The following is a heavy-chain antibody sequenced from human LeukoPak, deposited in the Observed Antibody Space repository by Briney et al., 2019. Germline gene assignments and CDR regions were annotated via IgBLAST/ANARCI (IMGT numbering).Heavy chain of an antibody. CDR2: INNSGDRR. J-gene: IGHJ4*02. Sequence: PGGSLRLSCAASGFIFSNYAMSWVRQAPGTGLEWVSGINNSGDRRFYADSVKGRFTISRDNSKNTLYLQMNSLRAEDTAVYYCARGWYNFDYWGQGTRVTVSS. D-gene: IGHD6-19*01. V-gene: IGHV3-23*01. CDR1: GFIFSNYA. CDR3: ARGWYNFDY.